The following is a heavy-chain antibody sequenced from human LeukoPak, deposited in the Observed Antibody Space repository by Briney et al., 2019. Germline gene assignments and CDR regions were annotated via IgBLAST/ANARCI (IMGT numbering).Heavy chain of an antibody. D-gene: IGHD3-3*01. Sequence: PSETLSLTCAVYGGSFSGYYWSWIRQPPGKGLEWIGEINHSGSTNYNPSLKSRVTISVDTSKNQFSLKLSSVTAADMAVYYCARARYETRIWPKSRYDYYHYMDVWGKGTTVTVSS. V-gene: IGHV4-34*01. CDR1: GGSFSGYY. CDR3: ARARYETRIWPKSRYDYYHYMDV. CDR2: INHSGST. J-gene: IGHJ6*03.